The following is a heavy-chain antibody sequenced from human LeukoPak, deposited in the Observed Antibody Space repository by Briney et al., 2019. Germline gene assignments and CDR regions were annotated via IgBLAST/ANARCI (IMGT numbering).Heavy chain of an antibody. V-gene: IGHV3-23*01. CDR2: ISGSGGST. J-gene: IGHJ4*02. CDR1: GFTFSSYS. D-gene: IGHD6-13*01. CDR3: ANYRNEYSSSRPTLFEY. Sequence: GGSLRLSCAASGFTFSSYSMNWVRQAPGKGLEWVSGISGSGGSTYYADSVKGRFTISRDNSKNTLYLQMNSLRAEDTAVYYCANYRNEYSSSRPTLFEYWGQGTLVTVSS.